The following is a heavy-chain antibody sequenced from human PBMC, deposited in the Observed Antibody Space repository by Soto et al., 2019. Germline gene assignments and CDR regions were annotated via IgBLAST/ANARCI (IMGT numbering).Heavy chain of an antibody. J-gene: IGHJ6*02. CDR2: IYSDGRT. CDR3: AREQWFEASGYHYYYYGIDV. CDR1: GLNISSTY. Sequence: PGGSLRLSCAVSGLNISSTYMNWVRQAPGKGLEWVALIYSDGRTFYAASVKGRFTISRDNAESTLFLQMNTLRAEDTAIYYCAREQWFEASGYHYYYYGIDVWGQGTRVTVSS. D-gene: IGHD5-12*01. V-gene: IGHV3-53*01.